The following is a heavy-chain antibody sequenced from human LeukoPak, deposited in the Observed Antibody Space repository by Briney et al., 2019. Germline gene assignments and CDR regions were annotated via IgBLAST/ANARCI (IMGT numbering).Heavy chain of an antibody. Sequence: PSEILSLTCTVSGGSISSYYWSWIRQPPGKGLEWIGYIYYSGSTNYNPSLKSRVTISVDTSKNQSSLKLSSVTAADTAVYYCARGYGLINWFDPWGQGTLVTVSS. CDR3: ARGYGLINWFDP. CDR2: IYYSGST. CDR1: GGSISSYY. D-gene: IGHD5-18*01. J-gene: IGHJ5*02. V-gene: IGHV4-59*01.